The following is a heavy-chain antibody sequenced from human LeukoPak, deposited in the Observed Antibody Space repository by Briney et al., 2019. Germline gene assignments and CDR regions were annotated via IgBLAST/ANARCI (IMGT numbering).Heavy chain of an antibody. V-gene: IGHV1-2*02. J-gene: IGHJ3*02. D-gene: IGHD2-2*01. CDR3: ARDGGGYCSSTSCYSNDAFDI. Sequence: ASVKVSCKASGYTFTGYYMHWVRQAPGQGLEWMGWINPNSGGTNYAQKFQGRVTMTRDTSISTAYMELSRLRSGDTAVYYCARDGGGYCSSTSCYSNDAFDIWGQGTMVTVSS. CDR1: GYTFTGYY. CDR2: INPNSGGT.